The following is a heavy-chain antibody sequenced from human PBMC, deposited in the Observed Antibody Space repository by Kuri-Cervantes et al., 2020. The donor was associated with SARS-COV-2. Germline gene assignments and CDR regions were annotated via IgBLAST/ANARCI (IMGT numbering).Heavy chain of an antibody. D-gene: IGHD3-10*01. J-gene: IGHJ4*02. CDR3: ARDHRGSGFFDY. CDR2: ISYDGSNI. Sequence: GGSLRLSCAASGFTFSRYAMHWVRQAPGKGLEWVAVISYDGSNIYYADSVKGRFSISRDNSKNTLYLQMNSLRTEDTAVYYCARDHRGSGFFDYWGQGTLVTVSS. CDR1: GFTFSRYA. V-gene: IGHV3-30-3*01.